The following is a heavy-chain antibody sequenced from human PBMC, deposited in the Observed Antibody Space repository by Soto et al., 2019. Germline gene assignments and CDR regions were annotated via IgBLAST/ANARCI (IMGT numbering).Heavy chain of an antibody. J-gene: IGHJ4*02. CDR3: ASEPTVPSGFDS. CDR1: GGSVSSGGYY. D-gene: IGHD4-17*01. Sequence: QVQLQESGPGLVKPSQTLFLTCNVSGGSVSSGGYYWSWIRQHPGKGLEWIGYIYYTGITYYNPSLQSRVTISLGTSKNQFSLTLTSVAAADTAIYYCASEPTVPSGFDSWGQGTLVTVSS. V-gene: IGHV4-31*03. CDR2: IYYTGIT.